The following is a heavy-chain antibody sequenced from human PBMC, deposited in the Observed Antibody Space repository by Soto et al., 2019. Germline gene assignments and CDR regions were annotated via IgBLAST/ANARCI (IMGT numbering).Heavy chain of an antibody. V-gene: IGHV2-5*02. D-gene: IGHD2-15*01. CDR3: AHSRLIVYCTGGSCHLFDY. CDR2: IYWDDDK. Sequence: QITLKESGPTLVKPTQTLTLTCTFSGFSLSTSGVGVGWISQPPGKALEWLALIYWDDDKRYSPSLKSMLTITKDTSKNQVVLTMTNMDPVDTATYYCAHSRLIVYCTGGSCHLFDYRGQGTLVNGSS. J-gene: IGHJ4*02. CDR1: GFSLSTSGVG.